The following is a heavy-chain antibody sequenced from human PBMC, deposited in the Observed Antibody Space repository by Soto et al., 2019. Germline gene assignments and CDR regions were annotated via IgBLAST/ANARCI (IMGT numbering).Heavy chain of an antibody. D-gene: IGHD5-12*01. Sequence: GGSLRLSCAASGFTFSSYSMNWVRQAPGKGLEWVSSISSSTSYIYYADSVQGRFTISRDNAKNSLYLQMNSLRAEDTAVYYCARDRRDGYIFDYWGQGTLVTVSS. CDR1: GFTFSSYS. V-gene: IGHV3-21*01. CDR3: ARDRRDGYIFDY. CDR2: ISSSTSYI. J-gene: IGHJ4*02.